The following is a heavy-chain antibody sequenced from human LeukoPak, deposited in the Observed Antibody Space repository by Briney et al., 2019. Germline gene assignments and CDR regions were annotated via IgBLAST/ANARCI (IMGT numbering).Heavy chain of an antibody. J-gene: IGHJ5*02. CDR1: GYTFTSYD. CDR2: MNPNSGNT. V-gene: IGHV1-8*03. CDR3: ARVSRYYYDSSANNWFDP. Sequence: ASVKVSCKASGYTFTSYDINWVQQATGQGLAWMGWMNPNSGNTGYAQKFQGRVTITRNTSISTAYMELSSLRSEDTAVYYCARVSRYYYDSSANNWFDPWGQGTLVTVSS. D-gene: IGHD3-22*01.